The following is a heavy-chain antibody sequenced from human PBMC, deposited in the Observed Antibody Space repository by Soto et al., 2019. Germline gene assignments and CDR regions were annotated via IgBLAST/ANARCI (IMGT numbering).Heavy chain of an antibody. CDR3: AGGYCSSASCYLYYFDL. D-gene: IGHD2-2*01. CDR1: GRSLTKYF. CDR2: IYSSGNT. V-gene: IGHV4-4*07. J-gene: IGHJ4*02. Sequence: SETLSLACTVSGRSLTKYFWSWIRQPAGKGLEWIGRIYSSGNTNYNPSLKSRVTMSVDTSKNRFSLNLTSVTAEDTAMYFCAGGYCSSASCYLYYFDLWGQGTLVTVSS.